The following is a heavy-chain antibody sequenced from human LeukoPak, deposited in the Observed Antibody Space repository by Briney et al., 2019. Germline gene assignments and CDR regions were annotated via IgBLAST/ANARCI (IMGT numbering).Heavy chain of an antibody. D-gene: IGHD2-2*02. CDR2: ISAYNGNT. CDR1: GYTFTSYG. Sequence: GASVKVSCKASGYTFTSYGITWVRQAPGQGLEWMGWISAYNGNTNYAQKLQGRVTMTTVTSTSTAYMELRSLRSDDTAVYYCARGHCSSTSCYMVDYWGQGTLVTVSS. CDR3: ARGHCSSTSCYMVDY. V-gene: IGHV1-18*01. J-gene: IGHJ4*02.